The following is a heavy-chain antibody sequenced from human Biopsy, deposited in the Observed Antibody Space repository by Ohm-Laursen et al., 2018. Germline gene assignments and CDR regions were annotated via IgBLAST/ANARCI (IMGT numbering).Heavy chain of an antibody. CDR1: GGTFTNYA. V-gene: IGHV1-69*06. CDR2: IIPIFGTA. Sequence: SSVKVSCKASGGTFTNYAISWVRQAPGQGLEWMGGIIPIFGTANYAQKFQGRVTVAADTSTSTATMELRSLRSDDTAVYFCAREAIGYQLPCDDWGQGTLVTVSS. D-gene: IGHD2-2*01. J-gene: IGHJ4*02. CDR3: AREAIGYQLPCDD.